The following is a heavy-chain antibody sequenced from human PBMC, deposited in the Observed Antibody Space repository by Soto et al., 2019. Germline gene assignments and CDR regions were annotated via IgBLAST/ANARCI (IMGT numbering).Heavy chain of an antibody. D-gene: IGHD3-10*01. V-gene: IGHV4-39*02. Sequence: SETLSLTCTVSGGSISSSSYYWGWIRQPPGKGLEWIGSIYYSGSTYYNPSLKSRVTISVDTSKNQFSLKLSSVTAADTAVYYCAREEYYGSGSYSEFDYWGQGTLVTVSS. J-gene: IGHJ4*02. CDR1: GGSISSSSYY. CDR3: AREEYYGSGSYSEFDY. CDR2: IYYSGST.